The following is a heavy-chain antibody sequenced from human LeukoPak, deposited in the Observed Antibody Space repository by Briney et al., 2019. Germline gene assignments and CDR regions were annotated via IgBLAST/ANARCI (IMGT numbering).Heavy chain of an antibody. CDR2: ISSSLGST. J-gene: IGHJ4*02. CDR3: VRGKYCSV. D-gene: IGHD2/OR15-2a*01. CDR1: GFALRSYS. V-gene: IGHV3-48*04. Sequence: PGGSLRLSCAASGFALRSYSMNWVRQAPGKGLEWISYISSSLGSTYHADSVKGRFTISRDNAKNSVFLQMSSLRADDAAVYYCVRGKYCSVWGQGTLVTVSS.